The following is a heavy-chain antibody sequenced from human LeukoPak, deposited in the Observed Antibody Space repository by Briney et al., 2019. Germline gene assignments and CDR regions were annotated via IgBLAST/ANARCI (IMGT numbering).Heavy chain of an antibody. D-gene: IGHD4-17*01. CDR1: GGTFSSYA. J-gene: IGHJ4*02. CDR2: IIPIFGTA. Sequence: SVKVSCKASGGTFSSYAISWVRQAPGQGLEWMGGIIPIFGTANYAQKFQGRVTITADESTSTAYMELSSPRSEDTAVYYCARSPYGDYAGAWEYWGQGTLVTVSS. CDR3: ARSPYGDYAGAWEY. V-gene: IGHV1-69*01.